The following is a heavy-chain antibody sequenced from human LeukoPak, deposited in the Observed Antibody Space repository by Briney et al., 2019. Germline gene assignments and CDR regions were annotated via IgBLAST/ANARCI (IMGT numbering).Heavy chain of an antibody. D-gene: IGHD3-10*02. J-gene: IGHJ3*02. Sequence: GGSLRLSCAASGFTFSSYEMNWVRQAPGKGLEWVSSISSSSSYIYYADSVKGRFTISRDNAKNSLYLQMNSLRAEDTAVYYCARDGLWSGAFDIWGQGTMVTVSS. CDR1: GFTFSSYE. CDR2: ISSSSSYI. V-gene: IGHV3-21*01. CDR3: ARDGLWSGAFDI.